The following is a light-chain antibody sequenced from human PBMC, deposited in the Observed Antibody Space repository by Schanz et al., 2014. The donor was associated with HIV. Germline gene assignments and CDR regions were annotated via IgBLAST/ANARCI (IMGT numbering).Light chain of an antibody. CDR2: GNT. J-gene: IGLJ1*01. V-gene: IGLV1-40*01. CDR1: SSNIEADYD. Sequence: QSVLTQPPSVSGAPGQRVTISCTGSSSNIEADYDIHWYQHLPGAAPKLLIHGNTNRPSGVPARFSASKSGTSASLVITGLQAEDEGDYYCQSYGSSLGVFGTGTKLTVL. CDR3: QSYGSSLGV.